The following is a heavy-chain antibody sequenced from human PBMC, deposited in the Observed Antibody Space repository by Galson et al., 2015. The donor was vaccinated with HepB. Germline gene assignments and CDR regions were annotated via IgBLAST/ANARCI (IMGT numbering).Heavy chain of an antibody. CDR1: GFTFSSYA. V-gene: IGHV3-23*01. CDR2: IGVNDGSI. D-gene: IGHD5-12*01. Sequence: SLRLSCAASGFTFSSYAMNWVRQAPGKGLEWVSGIGVNDGSIYYANSVKGRFTISRDNSKSTLYLQVNSLRVEDTAIYYCAKGRPERPPEHRGYDLPDYWGQGTLVTVSS. CDR3: AKGRPERPPEHRGYDLPDY. J-gene: IGHJ4*02.